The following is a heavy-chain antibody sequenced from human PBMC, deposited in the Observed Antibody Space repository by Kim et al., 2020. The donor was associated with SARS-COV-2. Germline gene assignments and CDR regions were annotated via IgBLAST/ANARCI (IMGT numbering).Heavy chain of an antibody. D-gene: IGHD4-17*01. J-gene: IGHJ4*01. CDR3: ARDLTGDYGDLSFDY. CDR2: IYHSGST. Sequence: SETLSLTCTVSGYSISSGYYWGWIRQPPGKGLEWIGSIYHSGSTYYNPSLKSRVTISVDTSKNQFSLKLSSVTAADTAVYYCARDLTGDYGDLSFDYWDQTTLLVVSS. CDR1: GYSISSGYY. V-gene: IGHV4-38-2*02.